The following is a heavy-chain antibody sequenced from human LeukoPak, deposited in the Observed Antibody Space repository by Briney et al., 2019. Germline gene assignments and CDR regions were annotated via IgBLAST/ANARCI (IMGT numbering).Heavy chain of an antibody. V-gene: IGHV5-51*01. Sequence: GESLKISCKGSGYRFTSYWIGWVRQMPGKGLEWMGIIYPGDSDTRYSPSFQGQVTISADKSISTAYLQWSSLKASDTAMYYCARSGPVVTQGGAFDIWGQGTMVTVSS. J-gene: IGHJ3*02. CDR1: GYRFTSYW. CDR3: ARSGPVVTQGGAFDI. CDR2: IYPGDSDT. D-gene: IGHD4-23*01.